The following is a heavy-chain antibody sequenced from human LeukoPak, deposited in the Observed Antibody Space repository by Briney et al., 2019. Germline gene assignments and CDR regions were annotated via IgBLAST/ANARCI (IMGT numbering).Heavy chain of an antibody. Sequence: GASVKVSCKASGYTFTSYDINWVRQAPGQGLEWMGWMNPSSGSTGQAQNFQGRVTMTRNTAITTAFMGLNSLRSEDTAVYYCQRIADDSDYRDYWGQGTLVTVSS. V-gene: IGHV1-8*01. CDR2: MNPSSGST. CDR1: GYTFTSYD. CDR3: QRIADDSDYRDY. J-gene: IGHJ4*02. D-gene: IGHD2-21*01.